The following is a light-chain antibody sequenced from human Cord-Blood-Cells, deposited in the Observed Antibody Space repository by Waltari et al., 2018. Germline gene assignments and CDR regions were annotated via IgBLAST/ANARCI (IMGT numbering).Light chain of an antibody. Sequence: DIQMTQSPSSLSASVGARVTITCRASQSISSYLTQYQQKPGKAPKLLLYSASSFQSGVPSRFSGSGSETDFTHTISSLQPEDFATYYCQQSYSTPRTFGQGTKVEIK. CDR3: QQSYSTPRT. CDR1: QSISSY. J-gene: IGKJ1*01. V-gene: IGKV1-39*01. CDR2: SAS.